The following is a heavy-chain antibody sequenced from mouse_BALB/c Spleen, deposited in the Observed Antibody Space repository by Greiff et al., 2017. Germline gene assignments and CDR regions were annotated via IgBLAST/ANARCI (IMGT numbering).Heavy chain of an antibody. CDR2: IWGDGGT. J-gene: IGHJ4*01. V-gene: IGHV2-6-7*01. Sequence: QVQLQQSGPGLVAPSQSLSITCTVSGFSLTGYGVNWVRQHPGKGLEWLGMIWGDGGTDYNSALKSRLSISKDNSKSQVFLKMNSLQTDDTARYYCARDLGAMDYWGQGTSVTVSS. D-gene: IGHD3-3*01. CDR3: ARDLGAMDY. CDR1: GFSLTGYG.